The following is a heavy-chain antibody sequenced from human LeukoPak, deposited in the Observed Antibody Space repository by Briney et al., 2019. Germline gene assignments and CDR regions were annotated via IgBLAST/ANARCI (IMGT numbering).Heavy chain of an antibody. V-gene: IGHV3-30*18. CDR1: GFTFSSYG. CDR2: ISYDGSNK. D-gene: IGHD1-26*01. CDR3: AKPPEVGATVGYFDY. J-gene: IGHJ4*02. Sequence: GRSLRLSCAASGFTFSSYGMHWVRQAPGKGLEWGALISYDGSNKYYADSVKGRFTISRDNSKNTLYLQMNSLRAEDTAVYYCAKPPEVGATVGYFDYWGQGTLVTVSS.